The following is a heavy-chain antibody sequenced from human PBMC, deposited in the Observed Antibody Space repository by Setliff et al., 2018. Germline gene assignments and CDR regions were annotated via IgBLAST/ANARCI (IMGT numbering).Heavy chain of an antibody. Sequence: SETLSLTCTVSGGSVSNSGFFWGWLRQAPGKGLEWIGNIYDSGSSNYNASLKSRLIITRDTSKNHFSLRLTSVTAADSAIYYCATIDGRWAPPQYYFDSWGLGTLVTVS. CDR2: IYDSGSS. J-gene: IGHJ4*02. CDR3: ATIDGRWAPPQYYFDS. CDR1: GGSVSNSGFF. V-gene: IGHV4-39*02. D-gene: IGHD1-26*01.